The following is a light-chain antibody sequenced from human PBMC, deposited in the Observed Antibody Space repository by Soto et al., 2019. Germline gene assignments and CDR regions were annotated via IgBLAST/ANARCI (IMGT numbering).Light chain of an antibody. CDR3: QQYGSSPDT. Sequence: EIVLTQSPGTLSLSPGERATLSCRASQSVSISYVAWYQQKPGQAPRLLIYNASTRLTGIPDRFSGSGSGTDFTLTISRLEPEDFAVYYCQQYGSSPDTFGQGTKLEIK. CDR1: QSVSISY. CDR2: NAS. V-gene: IGKV3-20*01. J-gene: IGKJ2*01.